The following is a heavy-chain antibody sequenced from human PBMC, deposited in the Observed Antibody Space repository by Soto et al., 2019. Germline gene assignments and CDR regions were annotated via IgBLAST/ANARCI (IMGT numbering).Heavy chain of an antibody. J-gene: IGHJ3*02. Sequence: ASVKVSCKASGYTFTSYGISWVRQAPGQGLEWMGWISAYNGNTNYAQKLQGRATMTTDTSTSTAYMELRSLRSDDTAVYYCARDYYDSSGYWSRAFDIWGQGTMVTV. CDR1: GYTFTSYG. D-gene: IGHD3-22*01. CDR3: ARDYYDSSGYWSRAFDI. CDR2: ISAYNGNT. V-gene: IGHV1-18*01.